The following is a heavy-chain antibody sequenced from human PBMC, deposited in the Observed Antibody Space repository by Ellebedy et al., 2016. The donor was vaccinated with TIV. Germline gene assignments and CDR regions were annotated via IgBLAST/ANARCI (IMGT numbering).Heavy chain of an antibody. V-gene: IGHV4-34*01. J-gene: IGHJ4*02. Sequence: MPSETLSLTCTVSGGSISSYYLSWVRQPPGKGLEWIGDIYHSGSANYNPSLKSRVTISVDKSKNQFSLKLTSVTAADTAVYYCASSGKQPWLFDYWGQGTLVTVSS. D-gene: IGHD5-18*01. CDR3: ASSGKQPWLFDY. CDR1: GGSISSYY. CDR2: IYHSGSA.